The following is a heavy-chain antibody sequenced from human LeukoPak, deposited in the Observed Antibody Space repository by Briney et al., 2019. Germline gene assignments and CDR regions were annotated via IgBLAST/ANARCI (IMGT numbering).Heavy chain of an antibody. CDR3: ARDVLLAAAAATRFDP. V-gene: IGHV1-69*05. Sequence: SVKVSCKASGGTFSSYAISWVRQAPGQGLEWMGGIIPIFGTANYAQKFQGRVTITTDESTSTAYMELSSLRSEDTAVYYCARDVLLAAAAATRFDPWGQGTLVTVSS. CDR2: IIPIFGTA. J-gene: IGHJ5*02. CDR1: GGTFSSYA. D-gene: IGHD6-13*01.